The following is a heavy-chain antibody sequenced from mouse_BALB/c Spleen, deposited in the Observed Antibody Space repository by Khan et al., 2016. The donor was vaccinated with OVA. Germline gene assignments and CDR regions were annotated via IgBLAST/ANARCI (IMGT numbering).Heavy chain of an antibody. V-gene: IGHV1-77*01. CDR1: GYTFTDYV. J-gene: IGHJ3*01. CDR3: ARAGWDVFAY. D-gene: IGHD4-1*01. CDR2: IYPGSDST. Sequence: QVQLQQPGPELVKPGASVKMSCKASGYTFTDYVMNWVKQRNGQGLEWIGQIYPGSDSTHYNEKFKGTATLTADRSSSTAYLQLSNLPCEDSAVFFCARAGWDVFAYWGQGTLVTVSA.